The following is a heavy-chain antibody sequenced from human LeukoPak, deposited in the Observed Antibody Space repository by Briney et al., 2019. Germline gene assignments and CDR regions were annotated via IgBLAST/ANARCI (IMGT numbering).Heavy chain of an antibody. Sequence: GGSLRLSCAASGFTFSGSGMHWVRQASGKGLEWVGHIRSQADSYATVYGASVKGRFTITRDDSENTAYLQMNSLKTEDTAVYYCATFPSGSYSTYWGQGTLVTVSS. CDR1: GFTFSGSG. D-gene: IGHD1-26*01. CDR2: IRSQADSYAT. CDR3: ATFPSGSYSTY. V-gene: IGHV3-73*01. J-gene: IGHJ4*02.